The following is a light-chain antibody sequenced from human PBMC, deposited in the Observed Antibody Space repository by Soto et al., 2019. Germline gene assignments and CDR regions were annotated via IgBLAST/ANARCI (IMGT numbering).Light chain of an antibody. CDR2: QDN. Sequence: SYELTQPSSVSVSPGQTASITCSGEKLGDKYACWYQQKPGQSPVLVIYQDNKRPSGIPERFSGSNSGNTATLTISGTQAMDEADYYCQAWDSSTYVFGTGTKRTVL. V-gene: IGLV3-1*01. CDR1: KLGDKY. CDR3: QAWDSSTYV. J-gene: IGLJ1*01.